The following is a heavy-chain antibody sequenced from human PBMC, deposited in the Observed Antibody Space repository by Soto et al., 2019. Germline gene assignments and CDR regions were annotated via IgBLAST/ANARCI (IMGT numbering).Heavy chain of an antibody. J-gene: IGHJ4*02. CDR1: GGSFSGYY. V-gene: IGHV4-34*01. CDR3: ARGRYTMVRGVIIDY. D-gene: IGHD3-10*01. Sequence: SETLSLTCAVYGGSFSGYYWTWIRQPPGTGLEWIGEINHSGSTNYNPSLKSRVTISVDTSKNQFSLKLTSVTAADTAVYYCARGRYTMVRGVIIDYWGQGTLVTVSS. CDR2: INHSGST.